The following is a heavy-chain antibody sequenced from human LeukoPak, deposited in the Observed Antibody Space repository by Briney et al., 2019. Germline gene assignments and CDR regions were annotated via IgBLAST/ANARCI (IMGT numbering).Heavy chain of an antibody. CDR3: VRDPGYGGDPIRGFH. Sequence: PGGSLRLSCAASGFTFSSYWMSWVRQAPGKGLEWVANIRQDGSEEFYVDSVKGRFTISRDNAKNSLYLQMNSLRAEDTALYFCVRDPGYGGDPIRGFHWGQGTLLTVSS. J-gene: IGHJ4*02. V-gene: IGHV3-7*05. D-gene: IGHD4-23*01. CDR2: IRQDGSEE. CDR1: GFTFSSYW.